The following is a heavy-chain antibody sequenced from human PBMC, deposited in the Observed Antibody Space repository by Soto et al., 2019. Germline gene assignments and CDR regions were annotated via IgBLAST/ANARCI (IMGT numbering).Heavy chain of an antibody. Sequence: ASVKVSCKASGYAFTSYGISWVRQAPGQGLEWMGWISAYNGNTNYAQKLQGRVTMTTDTSTSTAYMELRSLRSDDTAVYYCARDLIVATIFGYWGQGTLVTVSS. CDR2: ISAYNGNT. CDR1: GYAFTSYG. CDR3: ARDLIVATIFGY. J-gene: IGHJ4*02. V-gene: IGHV1-18*01. D-gene: IGHD5-12*01.